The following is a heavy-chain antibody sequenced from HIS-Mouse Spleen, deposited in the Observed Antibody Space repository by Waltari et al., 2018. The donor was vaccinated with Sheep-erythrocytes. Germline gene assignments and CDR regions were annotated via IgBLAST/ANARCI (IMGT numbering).Heavy chain of an antibody. D-gene: IGHD7-27*01. V-gene: IGHV4-39*02. Sequence: QLQLQESGPGLVKPSETLFLTCTVSGGSISSSSYYWGWIRQPPGKGLEWVGSIYYSGSTYYNPSLKSRVTISVDTSKNQFSLKLSSVTAADTAVYYCARDTNWGGDAFDIRGQGTMVTVSS. J-gene: IGHJ3*02. CDR1: GGSISSSSYY. CDR3: ARDTNWGGDAFDI. CDR2: IYYSGST.